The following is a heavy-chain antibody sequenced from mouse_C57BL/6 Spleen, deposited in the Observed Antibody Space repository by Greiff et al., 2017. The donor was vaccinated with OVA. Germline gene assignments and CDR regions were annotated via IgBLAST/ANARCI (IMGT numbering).Heavy chain of an antibody. CDR2: IDPSDSYT. Sequence: QVQLQQPGAELVMPGASVKLSCKASGYTFTSYWMHWVKQRPGQGLEWIGEIDPSDSYTNYNQKFKGKSTLTVDKSSSTAYMQLSSLTSEDSAVYYCARTSSTRCYAMDYWGQGTSVTVSS. CDR1: GYTFTSYW. J-gene: IGHJ4*01. V-gene: IGHV1-69*01. CDR3: ARTSSTRCYAMDY.